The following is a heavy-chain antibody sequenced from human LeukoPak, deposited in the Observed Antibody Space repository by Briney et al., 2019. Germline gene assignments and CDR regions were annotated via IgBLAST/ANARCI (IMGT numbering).Heavy chain of an antibody. V-gene: IGHV4-59*08. D-gene: IGHD3-22*01. J-gene: IGHJ4*02. Sequence: GSLRLSCAASGFTFSRYNMNWVRQPPGKGLEWIGSIYYSGSTNYNPSLKSRVTISGDTSKNQFSLRLSSVTAADTAVYYCAGASYSYDINGWVPFDYWGQGTLVTVSS. CDR3: AGASYSYDINGWVPFDY. CDR2: IYYSGST. CDR1: GFTFSRYN.